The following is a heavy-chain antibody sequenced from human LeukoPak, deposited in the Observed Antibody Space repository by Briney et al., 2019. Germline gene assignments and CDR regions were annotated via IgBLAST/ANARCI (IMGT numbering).Heavy chain of an antibody. D-gene: IGHD6-19*01. J-gene: IGHJ4*02. Sequence: GGSLRLSCSASGFTFSSYAMSWVRQAPGKGLEWVSAISGSGGSTYYADSVKGRFTISRDNSKNTLYLQMNSLRAEDTAVYYCARGSGYSSGWYDYWGQGTLVTVSS. CDR3: ARGSGYSSGWYDY. V-gene: IGHV3-23*01. CDR1: GFTFSSYA. CDR2: ISGSGGST.